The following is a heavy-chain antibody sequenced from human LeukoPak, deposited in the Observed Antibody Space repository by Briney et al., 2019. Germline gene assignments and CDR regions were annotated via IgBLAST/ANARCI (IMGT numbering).Heavy chain of an antibody. Sequence: SETLSLTCTVSGGSVSSGGYYWSWIRQPPGKGLEWIGYIYYSGSTNYNPSLKSRVTISVDTSKNQFSLKLSSVTAADTAVYYCARDREYSSGWYNHNFDNWGQGTLVTVSS. CDR2: IYYSGST. V-gene: IGHV4-61*08. CDR1: GGSVSSGGYY. D-gene: IGHD6-19*01. J-gene: IGHJ4*02. CDR3: ARDREYSSGWYNHNFDN.